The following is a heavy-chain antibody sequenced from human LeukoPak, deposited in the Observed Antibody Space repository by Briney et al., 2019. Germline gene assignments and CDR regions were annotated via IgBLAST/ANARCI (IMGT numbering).Heavy chain of an antibody. V-gene: IGHV3-9*01. CDR2: ISWNSGSI. J-gene: IGHJ6*03. CDR1: GFTFDEHA. Sequence: GGSLRPSCAGSGFTFDEHAMHWVRQAPGKGLEWVSGISWNSGSIAYADSVKGRFTISRDNAKNLLFLQMSSLRAADTALYYCVKGHCSSSSCFPNYYYYMDVWGTGTTVTVSS. D-gene: IGHD2-15*01. CDR3: VKGHCSSSSCFPNYYYYMDV.